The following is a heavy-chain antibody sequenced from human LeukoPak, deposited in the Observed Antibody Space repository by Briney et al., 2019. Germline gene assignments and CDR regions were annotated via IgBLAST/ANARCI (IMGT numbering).Heavy chain of an antibody. J-gene: IGHJ4*02. V-gene: IGHV1-2*02. D-gene: IGHD2-2*01. CDR2: IDPANGGT. CDR1: GYTFTDSY. CDR3: ARDDRYCSSTSCHPQNPFDY. Sequence: ASVKVSCKASGYTFTDSYLHWVRQAPGQGLEWMAWIDPANGGTNYAQKFQGRVTMTRDTSINTAYMELSRLRSDDTAVYYCARDDRYCSSTSCHPQNPFDYWGQGTLVTVSS.